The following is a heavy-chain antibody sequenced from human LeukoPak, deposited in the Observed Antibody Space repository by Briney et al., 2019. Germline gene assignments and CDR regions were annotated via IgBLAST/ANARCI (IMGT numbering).Heavy chain of an antibody. D-gene: IGHD2-2*02. Sequence: GGSLRLSCAASGFTFSSYAMSWVCQAPGKGLEWVSAISGSGGSTYYADSVKGRFTISRDNSKNTLYLQMNSLRAEDTAVYYCAKGEDCSSTSCYTPDYWGQGTLVTVSS. CDR2: ISGSGGST. V-gene: IGHV3-23*01. CDR3: AKGEDCSSTSCYTPDY. J-gene: IGHJ4*02. CDR1: GFTFSSYA.